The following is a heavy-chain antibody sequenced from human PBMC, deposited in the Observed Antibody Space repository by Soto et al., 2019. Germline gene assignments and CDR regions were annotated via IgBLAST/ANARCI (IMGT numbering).Heavy chain of an antibody. CDR1: GYIFTAYS. CDR3: AREASAVVSLDY. Sequence: ASVKVSCKASGYIFTAYSMHWVRQAPGQGLEWLGWINPNSGDTIYAQKFQDRVTMTCDTSVSTAYLELSSLSSGDTALYYCAREASAVVSLDYWGQGTLVTVSS. J-gene: IGHJ4*02. D-gene: IGHD2-15*01. V-gene: IGHV1-2*02. CDR2: INPNSGDT.